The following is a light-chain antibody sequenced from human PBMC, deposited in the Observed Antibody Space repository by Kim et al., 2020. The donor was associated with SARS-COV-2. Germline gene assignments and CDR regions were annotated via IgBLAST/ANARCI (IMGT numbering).Light chain of an antibody. CDR2: TRF. CDR1: QSLVDSDDGTTY. V-gene: IGKV2-40*01. Sequence: DIVLTQTPLSLPVTPGEPAAISCRSSQSLVDSDDGTTYLDWYLQRPGLSPQLLIYTRFYPASGVPDRFSGRGSGTDFTLKISRVEAEDGGIYYCMQHLEPPYTFGKEPKLEI. CDR3: MQHLEPPYT. J-gene: IGKJ2*01.